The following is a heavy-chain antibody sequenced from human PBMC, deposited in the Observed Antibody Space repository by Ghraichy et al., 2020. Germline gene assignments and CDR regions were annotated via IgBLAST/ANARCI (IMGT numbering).Heavy chain of an antibody. Sequence: GESLNISCAASGFTFEDYVMFWVRQAPGKGPEWVSLISGDGSTTYYLDSVKGRFTISRDNTKKSLFLQMNSLRGEDTALYYCTKEERIARWSRNHFYAMDIWGQGTTVTVSS. CDR1: GFTFEDYV. D-gene: IGHD2/OR15-2a*01. CDR2: ISGDGSTT. J-gene: IGHJ6*02. V-gene: IGHV3-43*02. CDR3: TKEERIARWSRNHFYAMDI.